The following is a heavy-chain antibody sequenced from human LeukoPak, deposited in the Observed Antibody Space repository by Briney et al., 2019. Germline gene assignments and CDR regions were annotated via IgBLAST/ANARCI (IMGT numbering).Heavy chain of an antibody. CDR3: ARDLHIVVVTAMGY. Sequence: GRSLRLSCAASGFTFSSYAMHWVRQAPGKGLEWVAVISYDGSNKYYADSVKGRFTISRDNSKNTLYLQMNSLRAEDTAVYYCARDLHIVVVTAMGYWGQGTQVTVSS. CDR1: GFTFSSYA. CDR2: ISYDGSNK. V-gene: IGHV3-30*01. D-gene: IGHD2-21*02. J-gene: IGHJ4*02.